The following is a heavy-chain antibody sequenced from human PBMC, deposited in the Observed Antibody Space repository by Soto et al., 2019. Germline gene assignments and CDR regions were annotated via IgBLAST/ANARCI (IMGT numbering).Heavy chain of an antibody. CDR1: GYSFTSYW. CDR3: ARLVGYCSSASCYGEGWYFDY. V-gene: IGHV5-51*01. D-gene: IGHD2-2*01. J-gene: IGHJ4*02. CDR2: IYPGDSDT. Sequence: GESLKISCKGSGYSFTSYWIGWVRQMPGKGLEWMGIIYPGDSDTRYSPSFQGQVTISADKSISTAYLQWSSLKASDTAMYYCARLVGYCSSASCYGEGWYFDYWGQGTLVTVSS.